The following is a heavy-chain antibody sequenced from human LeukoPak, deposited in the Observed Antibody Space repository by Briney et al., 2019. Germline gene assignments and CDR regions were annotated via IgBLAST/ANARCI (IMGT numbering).Heavy chain of an antibody. Sequence: ASLKVSSKPSVYTLTGYYMHWVRQAPGQGLEWMGWINPNSGGTNYAQKFHGRVTMTRDTSISTAYMELSRLRSDDTAVYYCARMQWLTTTYFDYWGQGTLVTVSS. CDR2: INPNSGGT. J-gene: IGHJ4*02. CDR3: ARMQWLTTTYFDY. D-gene: IGHD6-19*01. V-gene: IGHV1-2*02. CDR1: VYTLTGYY.